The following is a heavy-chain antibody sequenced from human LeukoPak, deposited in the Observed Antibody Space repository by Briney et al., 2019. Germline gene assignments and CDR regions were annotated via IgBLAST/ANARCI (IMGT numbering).Heavy chain of an antibody. V-gene: IGHV3-30*14. J-gene: IGHJ2*01. D-gene: IGHD3-16*02. CDR3: AREEHYRRYFAL. CDR2: ISYDGSYE. Sequence: GGSLRLSSAASGFTFSSYAMHWVRQAPGKGLEWVALISYDGSYENYADSVKGRFTISRDNSKNTLYLQMNSLRAEDTAVYFCAREEHYRRYFALWGRGTLVTVSS. CDR1: GFTFSSYA.